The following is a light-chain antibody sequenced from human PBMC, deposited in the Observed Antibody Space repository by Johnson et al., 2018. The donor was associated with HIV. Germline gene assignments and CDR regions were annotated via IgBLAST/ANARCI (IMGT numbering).Light chain of an antibody. CDR1: YSNFGNNY. CDR2: KND. J-gene: IGLJ1*01. Sequence: QSVLTQPPSVSAAPGQKVTISCSRNYSNFGNNYVSWYQQLPGTAPKLLIYKNDKRPSGIPDRFSGSKSGTSATLGITGLQTGDEADYYCGTWDTSLNSSDYVFRTGTKVTVL. CDR3: GTWDTSLNSSDYV. V-gene: IGLV1-51*02.